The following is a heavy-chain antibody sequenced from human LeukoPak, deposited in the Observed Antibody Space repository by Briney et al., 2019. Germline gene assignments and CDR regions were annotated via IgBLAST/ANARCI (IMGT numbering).Heavy chain of an antibody. V-gene: IGHV3-23*01. D-gene: IGHD3-22*01. CDR1: GFTFSSYA. Sequence: GGSLRLSCAASGFTFSSYAMSWVRQAPGKGLEWVSGISGSGGSTYYADSVKGRFTISRDNSKNTLFLQMSSLRAEDTAVYYCARSTGDSSGYLPHFDYWGPGTVVTVSS. CDR3: ARSTGDSSGYLPHFDY. J-gene: IGHJ4*02. CDR2: ISGSGGST.